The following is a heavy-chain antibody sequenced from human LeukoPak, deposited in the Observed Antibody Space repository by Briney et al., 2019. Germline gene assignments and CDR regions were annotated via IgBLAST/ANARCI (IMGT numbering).Heavy chain of an antibody. CDR3: VREVSAWPKNWFDP. CDR2: ISDSGDGT. D-gene: IGHD3-3*01. V-gene: IGHV3-23*01. Sequence: GGSLRLSCAGSGFTFRSYAMSWVRQSPVKGLEWVSAISDSGDGTYYADSVKARFTISRDNSKNTGYLEMSSLRAEDTAVYYCVREVSAWPKNWFDPWGQGTLVTVSS. CDR1: GFTFRSYA. J-gene: IGHJ5*02.